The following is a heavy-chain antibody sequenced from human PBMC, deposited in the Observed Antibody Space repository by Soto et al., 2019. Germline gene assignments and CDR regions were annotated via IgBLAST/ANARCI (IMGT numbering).Heavy chain of an antibody. Sequence: EVQVVESGGALVKPGGSLRLSCEASGFTFTNNWMNWVRQAPGKGPEWVGRIKGKSDGETTDYAAPVQGRFTISRRETKPSLLLFLQMSSLKTEDTAVYYCVRDLAFWGRGTLVTVSS. CDR1: GFTFTNNW. CDR2: IKGKSDGETT. J-gene: IGHJ4*02. CDR3: VRDLAF. V-gene: IGHV3-15*07.